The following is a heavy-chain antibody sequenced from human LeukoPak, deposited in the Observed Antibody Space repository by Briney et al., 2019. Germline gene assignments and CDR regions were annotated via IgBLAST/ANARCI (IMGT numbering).Heavy chain of an antibody. Sequence: PGGSLRLSCAASGFTFSSYAMSWVRQAPGKGLEWVSAISGSGGSTYYADSVKGRFTISRDNSKNTLYLQMNSLRAEDTAVYYCAKDTGSQYYYGSSGYYSPSYYFDYWGQGTLVTVSS. CDR3: AKDTGSQYYYGSSGYYSPSYYFDY. V-gene: IGHV3-23*01. CDR2: ISGSGGST. CDR1: GFTFSSYA. J-gene: IGHJ4*02. D-gene: IGHD3-22*01.